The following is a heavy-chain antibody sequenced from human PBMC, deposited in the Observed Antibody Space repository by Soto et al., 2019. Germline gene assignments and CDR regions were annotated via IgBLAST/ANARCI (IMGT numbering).Heavy chain of an antibody. D-gene: IGHD3-10*01. CDR1: GFTFDDYA. J-gene: IGHJ4*02. V-gene: IGHV3-9*01. CDR2: ISWSGDSV. CDR3: AKVGAAARFLFDY. Sequence: GGSLRLSCAASGFTFDDYAMHWVRQAPGKGLEWISGISWSGDSVGYADSVKGRFTISRDNAKNSLYLQMNSLRAEDTALYYCAKVGAAARFLFDYWGQGTLVTVSS.